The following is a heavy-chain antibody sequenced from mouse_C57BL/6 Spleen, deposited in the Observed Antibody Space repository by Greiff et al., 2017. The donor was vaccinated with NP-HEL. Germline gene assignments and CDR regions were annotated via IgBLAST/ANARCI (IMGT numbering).Heavy chain of an antibody. D-gene: IGHD1-1*01. CDR3: ARGITTVVEDY. J-gene: IGHJ2*01. Sequence: VQLQQSGPELVKPGASVKISCKASGYAFSSSWMNWVKQRPGKGLEWIGRIYPGDGDTNYNGKFKGKATLTADKSSSTAYMQLSSLTSEDSAVYFCARGITTVVEDYWGQGTTLTVSS. V-gene: IGHV1-82*01. CDR2: IYPGDGDT. CDR1: GYAFSSSW.